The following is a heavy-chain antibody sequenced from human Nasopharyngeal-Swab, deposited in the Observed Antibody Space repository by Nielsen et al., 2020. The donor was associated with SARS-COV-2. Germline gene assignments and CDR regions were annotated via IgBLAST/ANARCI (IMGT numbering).Heavy chain of an antibody. D-gene: IGHD6-6*01. V-gene: IGHV4-59*01. CDR2: IYYSGST. Sequence: SETLSLTCTVSGGSISSYYWRWIRQPPGKGLEWIGYIYYSGSTNYNPSLKSRVTISVDTSKNQFSLKLSSVTAADTAVYYCAREGYSSSSLYYYYYYMDVWGKGTTVTVSS. J-gene: IGHJ6*03. CDR1: GGSISSYY. CDR3: AREGYSSSSLYYYYYYMDV.